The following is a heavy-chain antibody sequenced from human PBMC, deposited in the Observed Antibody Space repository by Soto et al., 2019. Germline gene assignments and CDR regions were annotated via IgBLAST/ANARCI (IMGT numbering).Heavy chain of an antibody. D-gene: IGHD6-6*01. CDR2: IYHSGSA. CDR3: ARDVIGGVARPGDY. V-gene: IGHV4-31*03. CDR1: GGSISSGNYY. J-gene: IGHJ4*02. Sequence: QVQLQESGPGLVKPSQTLSLTCTVSGGSISSGNYYWSWIRQHPERGLEWIGYIYHSGSAYYNPYLKSRVTISVDTSKNQFSLRLSSVTAADTAIYYCARDVIGGVARPGDYWGQGTLVTVSS.